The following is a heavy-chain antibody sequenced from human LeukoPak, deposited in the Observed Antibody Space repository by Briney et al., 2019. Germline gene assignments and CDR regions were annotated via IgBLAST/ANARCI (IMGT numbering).Heavy chain of an antibody. CDR1: GGSISSGGYY. CDR3: ARVSEGDYVDY. V-gene: IGHV4-34*01. Sequence: SETLSLTCAVSGGSISSGGYYWSWIRQPPGKGLEWIGEINHSGSTNYNPSLKSRVTISVDTSKNQFSLKLSSVTAADTAVYYCARVSEGDYVDYWGQGTLVTVSS. J-gene: IGHJ4*02. CDR2: INHSGST.